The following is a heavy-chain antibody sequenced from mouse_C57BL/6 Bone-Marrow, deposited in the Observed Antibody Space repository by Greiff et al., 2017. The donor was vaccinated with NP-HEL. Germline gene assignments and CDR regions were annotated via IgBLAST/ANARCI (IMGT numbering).Heavy chain of an antibody. V-gene: IGHV1-55*01. J-gene: IGHJ2*01. Sequence: QVQLQQSGAELVKPGASVKMSCKASGYTFTSYWITWVKQRPGQGLEWIGDIYPGSGSTNYNEKFKSKATLTVDTSSSTAYIQLSSLTSEDSAVYYWARQELFFDYWGQGTTLTVSS. CDR1: GYTFTSYW. CDR3: ARQELFFDY. CDR2: IYPGSGST.